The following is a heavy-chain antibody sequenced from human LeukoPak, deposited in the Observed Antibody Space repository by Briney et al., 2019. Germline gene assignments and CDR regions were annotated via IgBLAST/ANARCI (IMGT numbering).Heavy chain of an antibody. Sequence: GGSLRLSCAASGFTFSSYWMHWVRQPPGKGLVWVSRINSDGSTTNYADSVKGRFNISRDNAENTLYLQMNSLRVEDTAVYYCTRRVSATRWFDPWGQGTLVTVSS. CDR3: TRRVSATRWFDP. CDR2: INSDGSTT. V-gene: IGHV3-74*01. D-gene: IGHD2-15*01. CDR1: GFTFSSYW. J-gene: IGHJ5*02.